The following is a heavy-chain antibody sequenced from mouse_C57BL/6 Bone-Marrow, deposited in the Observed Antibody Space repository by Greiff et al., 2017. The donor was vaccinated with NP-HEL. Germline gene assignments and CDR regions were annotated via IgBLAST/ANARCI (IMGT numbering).Heavy chain of an antibody. CDR3: TTGYGSSYAGYYFDY. CDR1: GFNIKDDY. CDR2: IDPENGDT. D-gene: IGHD1-1*01. J-gene: IGHJ2*01. Sequence: EVQLQQSGAELVRPGASVKLSCTASGFNIKDDYMHWVKQRPEQGLEWIGWIDPENGDTEYASKFQGKATITADTSSNTAYLQLSSLTSEDTAVYYCTTGYGSSYAGYYFDYWGQGTTLTVSS. V-gene: IGHV14-4*01.